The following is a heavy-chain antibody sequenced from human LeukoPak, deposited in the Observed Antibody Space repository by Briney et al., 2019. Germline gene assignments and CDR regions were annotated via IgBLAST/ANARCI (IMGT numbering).Heavy chain of an antibody. Sequence: SETLSLTCVVSGYSISSGYYWGWIRQPPGEGLEWIGTIYQSGSTYYNPSLKSRVTISVDTSKNQFSLKLSSATAADTAVYYCAREPYGSGSYGTGWFDPWGQGTLVTVSS. V-gene: IGHV4-38-2*02. CDR1: GYSISSGYY. J-gene: IGHJ5*02. CDR2: IYQSGST. D-gene: IGHD3-10*01. CDR3: AREPYGSGSYGTGWFDP.